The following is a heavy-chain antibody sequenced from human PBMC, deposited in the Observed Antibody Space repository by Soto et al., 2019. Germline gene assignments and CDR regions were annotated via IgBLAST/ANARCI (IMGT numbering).Heavy chain of an antibody. D-gene: IGHD3-3*01. CDR1: GYSFTDYW. J-gene: IGHJ4*02. CDR2: IYPGDSDT. Sequence: PGESLKISCKGSGYSFTDYWIGWVRQTPGKGLEWMGIIYPGDSDTRYSPSFQGQVTISADRSISTAYLQWSSLRASDTAMYYCARLPYDFWSGYFPPLDYWGQGTLVTVSS. V-gene: IGHV5-51*01. CDR3: ARLPYDFWSGYFPPLDY.